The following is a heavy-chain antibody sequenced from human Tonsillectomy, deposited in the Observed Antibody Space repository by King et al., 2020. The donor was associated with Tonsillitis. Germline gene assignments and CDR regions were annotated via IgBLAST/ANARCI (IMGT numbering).Heavy chain of an antibody. CDR1: GFTFSGYW. CDR2: IKADGNVK. V-gene: IGHV3-7*01. CDR3: ARDESTANSGSYYDAFDF. D-gene: IGHD1-26*01. J-gene: IGHJ3*01. Sequence: VQLVESGGGLVQPGGSLRLSCAASGFTFSGYWMSWVRQAPGKGLEWVANIKADGNVKHYVDSVEGRFTISRDNAKNSLYLQMNSLRAEDTAVYYCARDESTANSGSYYDAFDFWGQGTMVTVSS.